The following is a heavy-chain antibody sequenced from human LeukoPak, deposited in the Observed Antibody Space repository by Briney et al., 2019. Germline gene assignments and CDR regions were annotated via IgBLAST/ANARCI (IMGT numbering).Heavy chain of an antibody. V-gene: IGHV3-23*01. J-gene: IGHJ4*02. CDR3: ANLGVGATYDY. D-gene: IGHD1-26*01. CDR1: GFTFSSYA. Sequence: GGSLRLSCAASGFTFSSYAMSWVRQAPGKGLEWVSAISGSGGSTYYADSVKGRYTISRDNSENTLYLQMNSLRAEDTAVYYCANLGVGATYDYWGQGTLVTVSS. CDR2: ISGSGGST.